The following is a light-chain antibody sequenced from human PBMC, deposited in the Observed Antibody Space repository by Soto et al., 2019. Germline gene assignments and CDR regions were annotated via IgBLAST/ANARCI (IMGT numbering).Light chain of an antibody. V-gene: IGLV1-44*01. CDR2: NNS. Sequence: QSELTQPPSASGTPGQRVTLSCSGSSSNIGSNSVSWYQQFPGTSPKLLISNNSQRPSGVPDRFSGSKSVTSASLAISGLQSEDEASYFCAAWDDSLDARLFGGGTQLTVL. J-gene: IGLJ3*02. CDR1: SSNIGSNS. CDR3: AAWDDSLDARL.